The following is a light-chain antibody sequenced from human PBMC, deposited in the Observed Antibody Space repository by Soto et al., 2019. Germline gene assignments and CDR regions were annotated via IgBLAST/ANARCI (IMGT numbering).Light chain of an antibody. V-gene: IGLV1-51*01. CDR1: SSNIGGNS. CDR3: GSWDSSLSAYV. CDR2: DDN. Sequence: VLTRPPSVSAAPGQKVTISCSGRSSNIGGNSVSWYQQLPGTAPKLLIYDDNKRPSGIPDRFSGSKSGTSATLGITGFQTGDEADYYCGSWDSSLSAYVFGTGTKVTVL. J-gene: IGLJ1*01.